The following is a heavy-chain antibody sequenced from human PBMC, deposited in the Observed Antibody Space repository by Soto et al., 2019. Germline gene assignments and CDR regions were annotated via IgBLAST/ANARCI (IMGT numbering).Heavy chain of an antibody. CDR2: ISSSSSTI. CDR3: ARAGWDPDYTVTTLFDY. V-gene: IGHV3-48*02. Sequence: GGSLRLSCAASGFTFSSYSMNWVRQAPGKGLEWVSYISSSSSTIYYADSVKGRFTISRDNAKNSLYLQMNSLRDEDTAVYYCARAGWDPDYTVTTLFDYWGQGTLVTVSS. CDR1: GFTFSSYS. J-gene: IGHJ4*02. D-gene: IGHD4-17*01.